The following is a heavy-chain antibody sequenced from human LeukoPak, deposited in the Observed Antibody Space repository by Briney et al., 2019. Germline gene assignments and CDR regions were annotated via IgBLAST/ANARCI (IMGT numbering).Heavy chain of an antibody. D-gene: IGHD1-1*01. CDR3: TAPENWNDVY. V-gene: IGHV3-15*01. Sequence: GGSLSLSCAASGFTFSNAWMSWVRQAPGKGLEWVGRIKSKIDGGTTDYAAPVKGRFTISRDDSKNTLYLQMNSLKTEDTAVYYCTAPENWNDVYWGQGTLVTVSS. CDR2: IKSKIDGGTT. J-gene: IGHJ4*02. CDR1: GFTFSNAW.